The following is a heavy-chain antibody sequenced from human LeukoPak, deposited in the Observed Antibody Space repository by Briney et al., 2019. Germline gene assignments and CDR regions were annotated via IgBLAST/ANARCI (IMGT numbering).Heavy chain of an antibody. J-gene: IGHJ5*02. CDR2: IYTSGST. Sequence: SETLSLTCTVSGGSISSSSYYWSWIRQPAGKGLEWIGRIYTSGSTNYNPSLKSRVTMSVDTSKNQFSLKLSSVTAADTAVYYCARVWFGESGYWFDPWGQGTLVTVSS. CDR1: GGSISSSSYY. CDR3: ARVWFGESGYWFDP. V-gene: IGHV4-61*02. D-gene: IGHD3-10*01.